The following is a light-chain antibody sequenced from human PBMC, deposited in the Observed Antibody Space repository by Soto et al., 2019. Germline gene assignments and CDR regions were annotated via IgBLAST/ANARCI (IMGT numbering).Light chain of an antibody. Sequence: EIELTQSPGTLSLSPGERATLSCRASQSVSSSYLAWYQQKPGQPPRLLIYGASSQATGLPHRFSSSGSAKYFTLTISRQEPEDFAVYYYQQYGSSPWTFGQGTKVEIK. J-gene: IGKJ1*01. CDR3: QQYGSSPWT. CDR2: GAS. CDR1: QSVSSSY. V-gene: IGKV3-20*01.